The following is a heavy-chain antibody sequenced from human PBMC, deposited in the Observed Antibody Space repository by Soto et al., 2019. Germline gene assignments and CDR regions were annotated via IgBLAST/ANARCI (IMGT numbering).Heavy chain of an antibody. V-gene: IGHV3-30-3*01. CDR2: ISYDGSNK. CDR1: GFTFSSYA. CDR3: ARVMVRGVIADRYYYVMDV. Sequence: PGGSLRLSCAASGFTFSSYAMHWVRQAPGKGLGWVAVISYDGSNKYYADSVKGRFTISRDNSKNTLYLQMNSLRAEDTAVYYCARVMVRGVIADRYYYVMDVWGQGTTVTVSS. J-gene: IGHJ6*02. D-gene: IGHD3-10*01.